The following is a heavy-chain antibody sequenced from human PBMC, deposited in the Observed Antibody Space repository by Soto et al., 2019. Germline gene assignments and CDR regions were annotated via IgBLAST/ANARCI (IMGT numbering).Heavy chain of an antibody. V-gene: IGHV3-23*01. D-gene: IGHD3-3*01. CDR1: VFTFTSYA. CDR3: AKVNTIFGVDTFSSSSYYGMDV. J-gene: IGHJ6*02. Sequence: GGSLRLSCAASVFTFTSYAMTWVRQAPGKGLEWVSGIDGPGGSTFYAGSVRGRFSISRDNSQNTLYLQMTTLRADDTAVYYCAKVNTIFGVDTFSSSSYYGMDVWGLGTTVTVSS. CDR2: IDGPGGST.